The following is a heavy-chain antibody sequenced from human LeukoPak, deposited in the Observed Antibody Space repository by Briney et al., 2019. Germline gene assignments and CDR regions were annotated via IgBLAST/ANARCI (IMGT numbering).Heavy chain of an antibody. CDR3: AKGNPYYDY. D-gene: IGHD3-22*01. V-gene: IGHV4-39*07. J-gene: IGHJ4*02. CDR2: VYYTGTT. Sequence: SETLSLTCIVSGDSISSNNYYWGWIRQPPGKGLEWLGSVYYTGTTYNNPSLKSRVTISVDTSKNQFSLTLSSLTAADTAVYYCAKGNPYYDYWGQGTLVTVSS. CDR1: GDSISSNNYY.